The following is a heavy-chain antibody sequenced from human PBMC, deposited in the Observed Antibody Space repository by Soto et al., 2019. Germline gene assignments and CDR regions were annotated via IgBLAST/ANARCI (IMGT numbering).Heavy chain of an antibody. J-gene: IGHJ6*03. CDR3: ARDGSRYDFWSGYYFYYYYMDV. CDR2: IWYDGSNK. Sequence: GGSLRLSCAASGFTFSSYGMHWVRQAPGKGLEWVAVIWYDGSNKYYADSVKGRFTISRDNSKNTLYLQMNSLRAEDTAVYYCARDGSRYDFWSGYYFYYYYMDVWGKGTTVTVSS. CDR1: GFTFSSYG. D-gene: IGHD3-3*01. V-gene: IGHV3-33*01.